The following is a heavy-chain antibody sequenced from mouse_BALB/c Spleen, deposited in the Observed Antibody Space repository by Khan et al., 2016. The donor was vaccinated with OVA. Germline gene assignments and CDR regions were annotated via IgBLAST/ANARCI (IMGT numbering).Heavy chain of an antibody. CDR2: INPHIGET. CDR1: GYSFTGYF. CDR3: ARKNGSDFDY. J-gene: IGHJ2*01. D-gene: IGHD1-1*01. Sequence: EVQLQESGPELVKPGASVKISCKASGYSFTGYFMNWVMQSLGKSLEWIGRINPHIGETLYNQKFKGKATLTVDESSRTAHMELRSLASEDSAVYYCARKNGSDFDYWGQGTTLTVSS. V-gene: IGHV1-20*02.